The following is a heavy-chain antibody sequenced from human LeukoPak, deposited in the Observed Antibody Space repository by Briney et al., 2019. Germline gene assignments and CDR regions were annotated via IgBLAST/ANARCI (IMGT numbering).Heavy chain of an antibody. Sequence: GGSLRLSCAASGFTFTNNFISWVRQVPGKGLEWVANIKQDGSETTYADSVRGRLTIFRDNAKDSVYLQMNSLRAKDSATYYCVREGFYFFDFWGQGTLVTVSS. J-gene: IGHJ4*01. CDR2: IKQDGSET. CDR1: GFTFTNNF. V-gene: IGHV3-7*01. CDR3: VREGFYFFDF.